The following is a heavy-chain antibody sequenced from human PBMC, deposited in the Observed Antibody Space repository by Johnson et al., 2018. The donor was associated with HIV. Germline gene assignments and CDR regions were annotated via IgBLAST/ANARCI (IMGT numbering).Heavy chain of an antibody. CDR1: GFTFSSYA. V-gene: IGHV3-15*01. J-gene: IGHJ3*02. D-gene: IGHD1-26*01. CDR3: AKYLGTHIVGAEGAFDI. Sequence: EVQLVESGGGVVQPGRSLRLSCAASGFTFSSYAMHWVRQAPGKGLEWVGHIKSKTDGGTTDYAAPVKGRFTISRDNSKNTLYLQMNSLRAEDTAVYYCAKYLGTHIVGAEGAFDIWGQGTMVTVSS. CDR2: IKSKTDGGTT.